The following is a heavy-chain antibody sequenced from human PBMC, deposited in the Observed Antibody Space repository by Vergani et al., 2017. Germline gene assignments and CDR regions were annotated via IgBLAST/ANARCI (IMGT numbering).Heavy chain of an antibody. CDR2: VFYGGRT. CDR3: ARHISVVRPSSMTAFDY. V-gene: IGHV4-39*01. J-gene: IGHJ4*02. Sequence: QMQLQESGPGLVKPSETLSLSCTVSGDSISTSSYAWGWIRRPPGKTLEWIGTVFYGGRTSYNPSLKSRVTLSRDTSKKQISLHLTSVTAADTAVYYCARHISVVRPSSMTAFDYWGQGTLVTVSS. CDR1: GDSISTSSYA. D-gene: IGHD2-21*01.